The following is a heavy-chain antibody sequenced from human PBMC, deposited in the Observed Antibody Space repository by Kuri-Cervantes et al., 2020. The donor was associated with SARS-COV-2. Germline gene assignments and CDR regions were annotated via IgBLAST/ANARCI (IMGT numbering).Heavy chain of an antibody. CDR3: AKESSWLRFDP. CDR2: ISYDGSNK. Sequence: GESLKISCAASGFTFSSYAMHWVRQAPGKGLEWVAVISYDGSNKYYADSVKGRFTISRDNSKNTLYLQMNSLRAEDTAVYYCAKESSWLRFDPWGQGTLITVSS. CDR1: GFTFSSYA. J-gene: IGHJ5*02. V-gene: IGHV3-30-3*01. D-gene: IGHD6-19*01.